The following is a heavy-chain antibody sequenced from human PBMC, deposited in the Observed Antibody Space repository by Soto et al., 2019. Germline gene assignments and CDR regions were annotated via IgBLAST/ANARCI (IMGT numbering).Heavy chain of an antibody. CDR1: GGSFSGYY. V-gene: IGHV4-34*01. D-gene: IGHD3-10*01. J-gene: IGHJ4*02. CDR2: INHSGST. CDR3: ARGSHLAITMVRGVREARFDY. Sequence: QVQLQQWGAGLLKPSETLSLTCAVYGGSFSGYYWSWIRQPPGKGLEWIGEINHSGSTNYNPSLKSRVTISVDTSKTQFPLKLSSVTAADTAVYYCARGSHLAITMVRGVREARFDYWGQGTLVTVSS.